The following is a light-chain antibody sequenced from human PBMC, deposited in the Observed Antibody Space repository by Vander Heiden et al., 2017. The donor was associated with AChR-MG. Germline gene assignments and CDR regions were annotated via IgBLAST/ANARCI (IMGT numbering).Light chain of an antibody. CDR1: QRIATS. CDR2: ATS. J-gene: IGKJ1*01. Sequence: DIQMTQSPSSLSASVGDSAPFACPARQRIATSLTWYQQKPGQPPKLLIHATSTLQSGVPSRFIGSGSETDFTLTISSVEPEDYATYYCQQSCSSLWTFGPGTRVEMK. CDR3: QQSCSSLWT. V-gene: IGKV1-39*01.